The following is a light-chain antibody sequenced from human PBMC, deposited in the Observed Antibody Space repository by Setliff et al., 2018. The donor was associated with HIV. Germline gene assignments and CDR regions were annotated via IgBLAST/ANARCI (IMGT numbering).Light chain of an antibody. V-gene: IGLV2-23*01. CDR3: SSYVLSTNSYV. J-gene: IGLJ1*01. Sequence: QSALTQPASVSGSPGQSITISCTGISSDVGKCNLVSWYQQHPGKAPKLMIYQATKWHSGVSSRFSGSRSGNTASLTISGLQAEDEADYYCSSYVLSTNSYVFGTGTKVTVL. CDR1: SSDVGKCNL. CDR2: QAT.